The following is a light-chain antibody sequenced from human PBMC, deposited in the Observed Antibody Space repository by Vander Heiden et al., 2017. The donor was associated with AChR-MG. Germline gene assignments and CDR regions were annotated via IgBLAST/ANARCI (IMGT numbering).Light chain of an antibody. V-gene: IGKV4-1*01. CDR1: QSVLYSSNNKNY. CDR3: QQEDSSPLT. CDR2: WAS. Sequence: DIVMTQSPDSLAVSLGERATINCKSSQSVLYSSNNKNYLSWYQQKVGQPPKLLISWASTRESGVPDRFSGSGSGTDFTLTISSLQAEDVAVYYCQQEDSSPLTFGGGTKVEIK. J-gene: IGKJ4*01.